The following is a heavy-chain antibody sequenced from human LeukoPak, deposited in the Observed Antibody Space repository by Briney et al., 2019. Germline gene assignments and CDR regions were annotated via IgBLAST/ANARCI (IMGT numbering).Heavy chain of an antibody. CDR3: TRDPRHLDY. CDR2: ISPSGTDI. Sequence: PGGSLRLSCAVSGFTFSDSYMTWLRQAPGKGLESLSYISPSGTDISYADSVKGRFTFPRDNAKNSLYLQMNNLRADDTAVYYCTRDPRHLDYWGQGTLVTVSS. J-gene: IGHJ4*02. CDR1: GFTFSDSY. V-gene: IGHV3-11*01.